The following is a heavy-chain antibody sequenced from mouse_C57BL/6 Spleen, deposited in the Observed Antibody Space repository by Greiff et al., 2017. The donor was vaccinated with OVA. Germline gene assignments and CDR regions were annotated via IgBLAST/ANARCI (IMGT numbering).Heavy chain of an antibody. CDR3: ARVEGSHGYFDV. CDR2: INPSNGGT. Sequence: QVQLQQPGTELVKPGASVKLSCKASGYTFTSYWMHWVKQRPGQGLEWIGNINPSNGGTNYNEKFKSKATLTADKSSSTAYMQLSSLTSEDSAVYYCARVEGSHGYFDVWGTGTTVTVSS. CDR1: GYTFTSYW. V-gene: IGHV1-53*01. J-gene: IGHJ1*03.